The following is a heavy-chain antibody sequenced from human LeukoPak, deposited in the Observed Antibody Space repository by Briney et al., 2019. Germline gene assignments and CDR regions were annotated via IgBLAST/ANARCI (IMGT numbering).Heavy chain of an antibody. Sequence: SETLSLTCTVSGGSISSGGYYWSWIRQPPGKGLEWIGRIYTSGSTNYNPSLRSRVTMSVDPSKNQFSLKLSSVTAADTAVYYCARTYGDYVWNYYYMDVWGKGTTVTVSS. CDR2: IYTSGST. D-gene: IGHD4-17*01. V-gene: IGHV4-61*02. CDR3: ARTYGDYVWNYYYMDV. CDR1: GGSISSGGYY. J-gene: IGHJ6*03.